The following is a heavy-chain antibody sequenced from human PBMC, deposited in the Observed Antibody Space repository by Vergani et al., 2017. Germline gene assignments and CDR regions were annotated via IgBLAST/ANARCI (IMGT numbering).Heavy chain of an antibody. CDR1: GGTFSSYA. D-gene: IGHD6-19*01. Sequence: QVQLVQSGAEVKKPGSSVKVSCKASGGTFSSYAISWVRQAPGQGLEWMGGIIPIFGTANYAQKVQGRVTITADESTSTAYMELSSLRSEDTAVYYCARDAYSSGWSSGYYYYMDVWGKGTTVTVSS. V-gene: IGHV1-69*01. J-gene: IGHJ6*03. CDR3: ARDAYSSGWSSGYYYYMDV. CDR2: IIPIFGTA.